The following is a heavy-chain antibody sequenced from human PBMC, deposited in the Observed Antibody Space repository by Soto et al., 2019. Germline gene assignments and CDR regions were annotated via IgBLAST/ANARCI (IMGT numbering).Heavy chain of an antibody. CDR1: GVSISSGGYS. CDR3: AAGGGLPRYY. V-gene: IGHV4-30-2*01. J-gene: IGHJ4*02. D-gene: IGHD5-12*01. CDR2: IYHSGST. Sequence: QLQLQESGSGLVKPSQTLSLTCAVSGVSISSGGYSWSWIRQPPGQGLEWIGYIYHSGSTYYNPSLKSRVTISVARSKNQFSLKLSSVTAADTAVYYCAAGGGLPRYYWGQGTLVTVSS.